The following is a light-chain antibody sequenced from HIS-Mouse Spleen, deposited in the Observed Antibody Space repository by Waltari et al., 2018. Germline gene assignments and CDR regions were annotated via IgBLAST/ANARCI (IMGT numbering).Light chain of an antibody. J-gene: IGLJ2*01. CDR1: NIGSKS. V-gene: IGLV3-21*03. CDR3: QVWDSSSDHVV. CDR2: DDS. Sequence: SYVLTQPPSVSVAPGKTARITCGGNNIGSKSGHWYQQKPGQAPVLVVYDDSDRASGIPERVSGSSTGNTATLTISRVEAGEEADYYCQVWDSSSDHVVFGGGTKLTVL.